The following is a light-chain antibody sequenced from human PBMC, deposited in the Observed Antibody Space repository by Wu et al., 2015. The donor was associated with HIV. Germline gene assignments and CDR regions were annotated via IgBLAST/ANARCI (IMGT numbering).Light chain of an antibody. CDR1: QGIGNN. Sequence: AIRLTQSPSSLSASIGDRVNITCRASQGIGNNLAWYRQQPGKAPKLLIYSASSLQSGAPSRFSGTGSGTDFTLTISCLQSEDFATFFCQEYYNFGRGVSFGPGTK. CDR2: SAS. CDR3: QEYYNFGRGVS. J-gene: IGKJ3*01. V-gene: IGKV1-8*01.